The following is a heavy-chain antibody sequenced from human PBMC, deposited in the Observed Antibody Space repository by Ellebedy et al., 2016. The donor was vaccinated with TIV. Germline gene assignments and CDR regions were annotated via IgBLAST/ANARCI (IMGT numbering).Heavy chain of an antibody. D-gene: IGHD4-23*01. Sequence: GESLKIPCAASAFIFTNYDMAWVRQAPGKGLEWLSGISNTGDNTYYADSVKGRFTISRDNSKNVLYLQMNTLRAEDTAVYYCGGRWIWGQGTMVTVSS. CDR2: ISNTGDNT. CDR1: AFIFTNYD. J-gene: IGHJ3*02. CDR3: GGRWI. V-gene: IGHV3-23*01.